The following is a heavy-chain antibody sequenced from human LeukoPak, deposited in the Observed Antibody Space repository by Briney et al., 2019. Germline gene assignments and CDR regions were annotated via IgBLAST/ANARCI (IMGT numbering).Heavy chain of an antibody. CDR3: ARGVLWFGELLYFDY. Sequence: PSQTLSLTCTVSGGSLSSGGYYWSWLRQHPGTGREWVGYIYYSGSTYYNPSLKSRVTISVDPSKNQFSLKLSSVTAADTAVYYCARGVLWFGELLYFDYWGQGTLVTVSS. CDR1: GGSLSSGGYY. CDR2: IYYSGST. J-gene: IGHJ4*02. D-gene: IGHD3-10*01. V-gene: IGHV4-31*03.